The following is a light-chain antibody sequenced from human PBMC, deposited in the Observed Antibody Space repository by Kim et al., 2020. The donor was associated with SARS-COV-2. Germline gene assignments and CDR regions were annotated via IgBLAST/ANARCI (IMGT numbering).Light chain of an antibody. V-gene: IGLV8-61*01. J-gene: IGLJ1*01. CDR2: STN. Sequence: GGTVTLTCGLSSGSVSTSYYPSWYQQTPGQAPRTVIYSTNIRSSGVPDRFSGSILGNKAALTITGAQADDESDYYCVLYMGSGISVFGTGTKVTVL. CDR1: SGSVSTSYY. CDR3: VLYMGSGISV.